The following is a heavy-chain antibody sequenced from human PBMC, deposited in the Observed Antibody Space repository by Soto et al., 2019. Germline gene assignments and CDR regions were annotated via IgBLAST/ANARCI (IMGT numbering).Heavy chain of an antibody. CDR2: IYYSGST. CDR1: GASISSGDYY. D-gene: IGHD3-3*01. CDR3: ARGLRSLEYFDY. Sequence: SETVSLTCTVSGASISSGDYYWSWIRQPPGKGLEWIGYIYYSGSTYYNPSLKSRLTISVDTSTNQFSLRLSSVTAADTAVYYCARGLRSLEYFDYWGQGTLVTVSS. V-gene: IGHV4-30-4*01. J-gene: IGHJ4*02.